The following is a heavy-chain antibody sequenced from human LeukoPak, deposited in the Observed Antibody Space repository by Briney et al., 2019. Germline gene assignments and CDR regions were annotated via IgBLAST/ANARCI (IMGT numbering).Heavy chain of an antibody. D-gene: IGHD5-24*01. Sequence: ASVKVSCKASGYTFTSYDINWVRQAPGQGLEWMGIINPSGGSTSYAQKFQGRVTMTRDTSTSTVYMELSSLRSEDTAVYYCARDLRPPVMATFADDAFDIWGQGTMVTVSS. CDR2: INPSGGST. CDR3: ARDLRPPVMATFADDAFDI. CDR1: GYTFTSYD. J-gene: IGHJ3*02. V-gene: IGHV1-46*01.